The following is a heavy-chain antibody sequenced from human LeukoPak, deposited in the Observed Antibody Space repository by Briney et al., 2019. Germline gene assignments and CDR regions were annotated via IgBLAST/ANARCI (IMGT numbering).Heavy chain of an antibody. V-gene: IGHV3-74*01. Sequence: GSLRLSCAASGFTLGRYWMHWFRQAPGTGLVWVARSNSDGKITDYADSVRGRFTTSRDNTKNTVYLQMSSLRAEDTGVYYCARDHHDFWSGYPNYWGQGTLVIVSS. CDR3: ARDHHDFWSGYPNY. J-gene: IGHJ4*02. D-gene: IGHD3-3*01. CDR1: GFTLGRYW. CDR2: SNSDGKIT.